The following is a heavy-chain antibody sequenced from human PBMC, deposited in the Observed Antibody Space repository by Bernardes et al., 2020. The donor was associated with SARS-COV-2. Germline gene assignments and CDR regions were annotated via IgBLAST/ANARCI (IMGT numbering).Heavy chain of an antibody. CDR1: GVTFSSSA. D-gene: IGHD3-10*01. V-gene: IGHV1-69*13. CDR3: ARASWGGSGSYPSYYYGMDV. Sequence: SAKVSCKASGVTFSSSAISWVRHAPGQGLQWMGGIIPIFRPANYALKFQGSVTITVGESTSTAYMELSSLRSEDTAVYYCARASWGGSGSYPSYYYGMDV. J-gene: IGHJ6*01. CDR2: IIPIFRPA.